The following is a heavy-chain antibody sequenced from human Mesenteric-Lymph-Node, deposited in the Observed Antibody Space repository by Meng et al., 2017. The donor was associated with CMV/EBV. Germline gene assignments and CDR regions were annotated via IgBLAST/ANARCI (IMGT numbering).Heavy chain of an antibody. J-gene: IGHJ4*02. CDR1: GGSFSGYY. V-gene: IGHV4-34*01. CDR3: AAYHGSATFHYNGIDY. Sequence: SETLSLTCAVYGGSFSGYYWSWIRQPPGKGLEWIGSIYYSGSTYYNAALNSRVTISVDMSKSQFSLKLTSVTAADTAVYYCAAYHGSATFHYNGIDYWGQGTLVTVSS. D-gene: IGHD3-10*01. CDR2: IYYSGST.